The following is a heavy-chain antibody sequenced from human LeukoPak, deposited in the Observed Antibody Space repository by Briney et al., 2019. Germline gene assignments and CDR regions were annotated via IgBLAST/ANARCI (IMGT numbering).Heavy chain of an antibody. J-gene: IGHJ4*02. V-gene: IGHV4-39*07. Sequence: ETLSLTCTVSGGSISSSSYYWGWIRQPPGKGLEWIGSIYYSGSTYYNPSLKSRVTISVDTSKNQFSLKLSSVTAADTAVYYCARGQRSPDYWGQGTLVTVSS. CDR2: IYYSGST. CDR3: ARGQRSPDY. CDR1: GGSISSSSYY.